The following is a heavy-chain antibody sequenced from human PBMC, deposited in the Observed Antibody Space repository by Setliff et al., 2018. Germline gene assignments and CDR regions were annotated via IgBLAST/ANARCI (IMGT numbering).Heavy chain of an antibody. V-gene: IGHV4-4*08. CDR3: ARAPLGVTFGGVIVPNP. CDR1: GGSISSYY. CDR2: IYASGST. J-gene: IGHJ5*02. Sequence: PSETLSLTCTVSGGSISSYYWSWIRQPPGKGLEWIGYIYASGSTNYNPSLKSRVTLSVDTSKNQFSLKVSSVTAADTAVYYCARAPLGVTFGGVIVPNPWGQGTLVTVSS. D-gene: IGHD3-16*02.